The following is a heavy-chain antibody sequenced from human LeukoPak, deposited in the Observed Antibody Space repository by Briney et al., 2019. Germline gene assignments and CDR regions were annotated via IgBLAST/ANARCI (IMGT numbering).Heavy chain of an antibody. CDR1: GYSFTSYW. CDR2: IYPGDCDT. CDR3: ARRSLGFLEWLLGGAFDI. J-gene: IGHJ3*02. D-gene: IGHD3-3*02. Sequence: GEALEISFKGSGYSFTSYWIGWGRPMPGKGGEWMGIIYPGDCDTRYSPSFQGKVIISADKSISTAYLQWTSLKASDTAMYYCARRSLGFLEWLLGGAFDIWGQGTMVTVSS. V-gene: IGHV5-51*01.